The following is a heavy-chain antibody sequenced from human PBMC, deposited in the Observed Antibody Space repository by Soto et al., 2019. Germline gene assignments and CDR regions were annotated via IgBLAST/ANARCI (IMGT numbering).Heavy chain of an antibody. CDR3: VRAGGYEPKVY. V-gene: IGHV4-4*02. Sequence: QVQVQESGPGLLKPSGTLSLTCAVSGGSISSIDWCRWVRQPPGKGLEWIGEIPQSGSTHYNPSLQSRVTISVDISKNQLSLSLTSVTAADTAVYYCVRAGGYEPKVYWGQGTQVPVSS. D-gene: IGHD5-12*01. CDR1: GGSISSIDW. J-gene: IGHJ4*02. CDR2: IPQSGST.